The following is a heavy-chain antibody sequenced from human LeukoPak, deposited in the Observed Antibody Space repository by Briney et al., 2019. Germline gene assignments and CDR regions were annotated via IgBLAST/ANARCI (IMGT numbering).Heavy chain of an antibody. CDR2: INPSGGST. CDR1: GYTFTGYY. J-gene: IGHJ4*02. V-gene: IGHV1-46*01. D-gene: IGHD6-13*01. CDR3: ARRGGAAAGLDY. Sequence: ASVKVSCKASGYTFTGYYMHWVRQAPGQGLEWMGIINPSGGSTSYAQKFQSRVTMTRDTSTSTVYMELSSLRSEDTAVYYCARRGGAAAGLDYWGQGTLVTVSS.